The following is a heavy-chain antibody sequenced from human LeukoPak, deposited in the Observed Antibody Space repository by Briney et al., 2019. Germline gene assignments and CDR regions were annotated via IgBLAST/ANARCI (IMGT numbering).Heavy chain of an antibody. Sequence: SETLSLTCTFSGGSISSYYWSWIRQPPGKGLEWIGYIYYSGSTNYNPSLKSRVTISVDTSKNQFSLKLSSVTAADTAVYYCARLGVVPAAIDYWGQGTLVTVSS. CDR2: IYYSGST. CDR1: GGSISSYY. D-gene: IGHD2-2*01. V-gene: IGHV4-59*08. CDR3: ARLGVVPAAIDY. J-gene: IGHJ4*02.